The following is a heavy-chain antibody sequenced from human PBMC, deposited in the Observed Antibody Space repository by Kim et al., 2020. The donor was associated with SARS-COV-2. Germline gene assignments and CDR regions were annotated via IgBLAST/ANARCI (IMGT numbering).Heavy chain of an antibody. CDR3: ARGSASRTYSANDY. D-gene: IGHD4-4*01. Sequence: ADAVRGRLDISRDNAKNSLYLQMNSLRAEDTAVYYCARGSASRTYSANDYWGLGTLVTVSS. J-gene: IGHJ4*02. V-gene: IGHV3-11*04.